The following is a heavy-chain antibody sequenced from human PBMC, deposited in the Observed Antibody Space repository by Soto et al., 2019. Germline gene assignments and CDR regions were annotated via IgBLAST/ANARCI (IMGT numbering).Heavy chain of an antibody. CDR2: VNPSGGHT. CDR1: GDTFTDYY. V-gene: IGHV1-46*01. J-gene: IGHJ4*02. Sequence: QVQLMQSGAEVKKPGASVKVSCKASGDTFTDYYIHWVRQAPGQGLEWMGTVNPSGGHTTYAQNFLGRVTMTRDTYTSTLYRELTSLRSEDTAVYYCARGGHVVVVTAALDYWGQGTLVTVSS. D-gene: IGHD2-21*02. CDR3: ARGGHVVVVTAALDY.